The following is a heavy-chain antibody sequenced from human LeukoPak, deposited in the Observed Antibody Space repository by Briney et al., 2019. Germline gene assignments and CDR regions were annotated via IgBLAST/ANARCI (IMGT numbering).Heavy chain of an antibody. J-gene: IGHJ5*02. CDR2: INPNSGGI. CDR3: ARDQGFLEWLLFSWFDP. CDR1: GYTFTGYY. Sequence: ASVKVSCKASGYTFTGYYMHWVRQAPGQGLEWMGWINPNSGGINYAQKFQGRVTMTRDTSISTAYMELSRLRSDDTAVYYCARDQGFLEWLLFSWFDPWGQGTLVTVSS. D-gene: IGHD3-3*01. V-gene: IGHV1-2*02.